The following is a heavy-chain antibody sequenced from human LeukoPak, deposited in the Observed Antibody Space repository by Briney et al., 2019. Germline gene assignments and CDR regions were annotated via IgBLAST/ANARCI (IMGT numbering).Heavy chain of an antibody. Sequence: GASVKVSCKASGYTFTSYYMHWLRQAPGQGLEWMGIINPSGGSTSYAQKFQGRVTMTRDTSTSTVYMELSSLRSEDTAVYYCARAAAAGTVDYWGQGTLVTVSS. CDR1: GYTFTSYY. J-gene: IGHJ4*02. CDR3: ARAAAAGTVDY. V-gene: IGHV1-46*01. CDR2: INPSGGST. D-gene: IGHD6-13*01.